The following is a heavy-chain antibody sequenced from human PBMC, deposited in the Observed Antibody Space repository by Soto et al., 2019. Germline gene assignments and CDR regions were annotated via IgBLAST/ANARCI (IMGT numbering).Heavy chain of an antibody. J-gene: IGHJ4*02. V-gene: IGHV3-7*01. CDR1: GFTFSSYW. Sequence: GGSLRLSCAASGFTFSSYWMSWVRQAPGKGLEWVANIKQDGSEKYYVDSVKGLFTIARDNAKNSLYLQMNSLRAEDTAVYYCARDGNSSSFDYWGQGTLVTVSS. D-gene: IGHD6-6*01. CDR3: ARDGNSSSFDY. CDR2: IKQDGSEK.